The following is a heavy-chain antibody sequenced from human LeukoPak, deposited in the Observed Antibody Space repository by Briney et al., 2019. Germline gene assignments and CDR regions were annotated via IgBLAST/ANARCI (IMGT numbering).Heavy chain of an antibody. CDR1: GFTFSSYS. J-gene: IGHJ4*02. D-gene: IGHD2-15*01. CDR2: ISSSRSYI. V-gene: IGHV3-21*01. CDR3: AWVGGSLFAFFDY. Sequence: AGSLTLSCAASGFTFSSYSMNWVRQPPGKGLEWVSSISSSRSYIYYADSVKGRFTISRHNARNSLYLQMTSLRCEDTAVYGCAWVGGSLFAFFDYWGQGTLVTVSS.